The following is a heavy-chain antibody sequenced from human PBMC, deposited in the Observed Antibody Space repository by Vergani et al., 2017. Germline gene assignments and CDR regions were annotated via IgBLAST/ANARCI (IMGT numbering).Heavy chain of an antibody. V-gene: IGHV1-46*01. J-gene: IGHJ6*02. CDR1: GYTFTSYY. Sequence: QVQLVQSGAEVKKPGASVKVSCKASGYTFTSYYMHWVRQAPGQGLEWMGIINPSGGSTSYAQKFQGRVTMTRDTSTSTVYMELSSLRSEDTAMYYCATAAGRLLNHLRLYGMDVWGQGTTVTVSS. D-gene: IGHD6-13*01. CDR2: INPSGGST. CDR3: ATAAGRLLNHLRLYGMDV.